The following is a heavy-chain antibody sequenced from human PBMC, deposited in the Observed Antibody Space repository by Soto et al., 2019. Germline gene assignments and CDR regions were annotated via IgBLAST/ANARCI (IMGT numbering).Heavy chain of an antibody. CDR1: GYTFSSYY. V-gene: IGHV1-2*02. J-gene: IGHJ4*02. CDR2: IYPQSDGT. D-gene: IGHD3-3*01. CDR3: ARGHGRQTFVT. Sequence: QVQLVQSGAEVKKPGASVTVSCRTSGYTFSSYYIHWVRQAPGQGLQWMGWIYPQSDGTSYTPRLQGRVTMAANMSLNTAYMEQRRLTSDVAATYYFARGHGRQTFVTRGQGTVVTVSS.